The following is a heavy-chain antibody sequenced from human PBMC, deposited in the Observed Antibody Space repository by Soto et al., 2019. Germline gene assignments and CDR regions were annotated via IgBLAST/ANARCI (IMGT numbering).Heavy chain of an antibody. CDR2: IISLFGTP. CDR3: ARDLGSGYDRGDC. J-gene: IGHJ4*02. V-gene: IGHV1-69*12. D-gene: IGHD3-22*01. CDR1: GDTFTNHV. Sequence: QVQLVQSGGEVKKPGSSVKVSCKASGDTFTNHVFNWVRQAPGQGLEWMGGIISLFGTPHYAQRFQGRVRIIADECTATSYMQLGSLGSEDQAVYYCARDLGSGYDRGDCWGEGSLVTVSS.